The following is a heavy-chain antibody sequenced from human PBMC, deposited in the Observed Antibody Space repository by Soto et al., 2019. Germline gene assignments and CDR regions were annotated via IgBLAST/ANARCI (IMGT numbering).Heavy chain of an antibody. CDR1: GGSISSSSYY. J-gene: IGHJ4*02. Sequence: QLQLQESGPGLVKPSETLSLTCTVSGGSISSSSYYWGWIRQPPGKGLEWIGSIYYSGSTYYNPSLKSRVTISVDTSKNQFSLKLSSVTAADTAVYYCASPKYCSGGSCYFGETTAFDYWGQGTLVTVSS. V-gene: IGHV4-39*01. CDR3: ASPKYCSGGSCYFGETTAFDY. D-gene: IGHD2-15*01. CDR2: IYYSGST.